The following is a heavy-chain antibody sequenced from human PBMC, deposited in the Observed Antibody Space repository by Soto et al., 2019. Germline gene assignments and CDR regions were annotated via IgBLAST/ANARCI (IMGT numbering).Heavy chain of an antibody. CDR3: ARGESSGWHGELENYGMYL. D-gene: IGHD6-19*01. CDR2: INHSGST. V-gene: IGHV4-34*01. Sequence: SETLSLTCAVYGGSFSGYYWSWIRQPPGKGLEWIGEINHSGSTNYNPSLKSRVTISVDTSKNQFSLKLSSVTAADTAVYYCARGESSGWHGELENYGMYLWGQGTTVPVS. CDR1: GGSFSGYY. J-gene: IGHJ6*02.